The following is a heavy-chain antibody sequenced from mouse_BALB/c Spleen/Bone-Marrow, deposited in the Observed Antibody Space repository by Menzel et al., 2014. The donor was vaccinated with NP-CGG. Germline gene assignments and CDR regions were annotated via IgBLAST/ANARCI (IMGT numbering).Heavy chain of an antibody. J-gene: IGHJ2*01. CDR3: ARRGYGNLDY. CDR1: GYSITSGYY. V-gene: IGHV3-6*02. CDR2: ISYDGNN. Sequence: VQLKESGPGLVKPSQSLSLTCSVTGYSITSGYYCNWIRQFPGNKLEWMGYISYDGNNNYNPSLKNRISITRDTSKNQFFLKLNSVTTEDTATYYCARRGYGNLDYWGQGTTLTVSS. D-gene: IGHD2-10*02.